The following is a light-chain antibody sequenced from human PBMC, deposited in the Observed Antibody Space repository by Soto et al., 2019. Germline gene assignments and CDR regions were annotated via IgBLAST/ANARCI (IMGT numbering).Light chain of an antibody. CDR1: QGIRNE. J-gene: IGKJ2*01. Sequence: DIQMTQSPPSLSASVGDRVTITCRASQGIRNELGWYQQKPGKAPKRLIYAASGLHSGVSSRFSGSGSGTAFTLTISSLQPEDFATYYCLQVNSFPYTFGQGTKLEVK. V-gene: IGKV1-17*01. CDR2: AAS. CDR3: LQVNSFPYT.